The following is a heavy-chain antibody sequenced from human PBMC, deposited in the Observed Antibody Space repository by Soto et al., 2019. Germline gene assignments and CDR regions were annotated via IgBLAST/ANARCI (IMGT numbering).Heavy chain of an antibody. CDR2: IKRKTDGGTT. J-gene: IGHJ5*02. CDR3: AKCSSGYPFNWFDP. Sequence: TGGSLRLSCAASGFTFSNAWMSWVRQAPGKGLEWVGRIKRKTDGGTTDYAAPVKGRFTISRDDSKNTLYLQMNSLKTEDTAVYYCAKCSSGYPFNWFDPWGQGTLVTVSS. V-gene: IGHV3-15*01. CDR1: GFTFSNAW. D-gene: IGHD3-22*01.